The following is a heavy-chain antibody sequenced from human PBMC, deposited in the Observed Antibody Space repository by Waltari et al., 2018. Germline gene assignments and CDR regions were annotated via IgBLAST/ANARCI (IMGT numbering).Heavy chain of an antibody. J-gene: IGHJ4*02. CDR2: ITANGDDT. CDR3: AKDFYSAYGGDFFEH. CDR1: GLTFSNYA. D-gene: IGHD1-26*01. V-gene: IGHV3-23*01. Sequence: EVQLLESGGGLVQPGGSLRLSCAASGLTFSNYAMSWVRQAPGKWLEWVSLITANGDDTYYPDAVKGRFTISRDNSRNTLYLQLRSLRAEDTAVYYCAKDFYSAYGGDFFEHWGQGTLVTVSS.